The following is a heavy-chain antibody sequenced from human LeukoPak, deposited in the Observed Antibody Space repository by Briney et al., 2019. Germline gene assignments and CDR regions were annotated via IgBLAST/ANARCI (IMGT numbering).Heavy chain of an antibody. Sequence: GRSLRLSCAASRFTFSSYGMHWVRQAPGKALEWVAFIWYDGCNKYYAVSVKGRFTISIDNSKNTLYLQMNSLRAEDTAVYYCAKDEAPDYYDSSGYGVAFDIWGQGTMVTVSS. CDR1: RFTFSSYG. V-gene: IGHV3-33*06. CDR3: AKDEAPDYYDSSGYGVAFDI. D-gene: IGHD3-22*01. CDR2: IWYDGCNK. J-gene: IGHJ3*02.